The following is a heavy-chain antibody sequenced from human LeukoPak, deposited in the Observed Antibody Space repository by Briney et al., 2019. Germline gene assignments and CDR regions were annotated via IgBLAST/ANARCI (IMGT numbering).Heavy chain of an antibody. V-gene: IGHV3-23*01. CDR1: QFTFSRFA. Sequence: GGSLRLSCEASQFTFSRFAMSWIRQAPGTGLEWVSTLSGSGTATYYADSVKGRFTTSRDNSKDTLYLQMDNLRADDTAVYYCAKHLGSHSFLFYYMDVWGTGTSVIDSS. D-gene: IGHD2-21*01. CDR2: LSGSGTAT. J-gene: IGHJ6*03. CDR3: AKHLGSHSFLFYYMDV.